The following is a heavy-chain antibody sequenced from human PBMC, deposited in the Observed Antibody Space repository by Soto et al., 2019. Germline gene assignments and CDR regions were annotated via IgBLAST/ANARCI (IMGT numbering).Heavy chain of an antibody. Sequence: GASVKASCKASGGTFSSYAISWVRQAPGQGLEWMGGIIPIFGTANYAQKFQGRVTITADESTSTAYMELSSLRSEDTAVYYCARDSIAVAGRLNFDYWGQGTLVTVSS. CDR1: GGTFSSYA. V-gene: IGHV1-69*13. CDR3: ARDSIAVAGRLNFDY. CDR2: IIPIFGTA. D-gene: IGHD6-19*01. J-gene: IGHJ4*02.